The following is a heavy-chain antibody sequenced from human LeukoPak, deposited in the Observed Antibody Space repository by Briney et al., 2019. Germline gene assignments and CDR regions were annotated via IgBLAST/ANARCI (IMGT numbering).Heavy chain of an antibody. CDR3: AKLGQLPPPYFDY. V-gene: IGHV3-23*01. CDR2: ISVIGGST. J-gene: IGHJ4*02. CDR1: GFTFSSYA. Sequence: GGSLRLSCAAYGFTFSSYAMSWVRQAPGKGLEWVAGISVIGGSTYYADSVKGRFTISRDNSNNTLYLEMNNLRADDTAVYYCAKLGQLPPPYFDYWGQGTLVTVSS. D-gene: IGHD1-1*01.